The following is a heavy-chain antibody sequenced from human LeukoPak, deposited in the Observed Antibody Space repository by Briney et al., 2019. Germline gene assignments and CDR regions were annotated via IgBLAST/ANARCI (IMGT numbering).Heavy chain of an antibody. V-gene: IGHV4-59*01. D-gene: IGHD6-6*01. CDR1: GGSISSYY. CDR2: IYYSGST. J-gene: IGHJ4*02. CDR3: ARSGSSIAARRAKRYYCDY. Sequence: SETLSLTCTVSGGSISSYYGSWIRQPPGKGLEWIGYIYYSGSTNYNPSLKSRVTISVDTSKNQFSLKLSSVTAADTAVYYCARSGSSIAARRAKRYYCDYWGQGTLVTVSS.